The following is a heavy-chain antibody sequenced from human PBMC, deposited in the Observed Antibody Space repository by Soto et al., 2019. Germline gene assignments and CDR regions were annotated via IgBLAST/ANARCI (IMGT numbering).Heavy chain of an antibody. CDR2: ISYDGSNK. D-gene: IGHD6-13*01. V-gene: IGHV3-30*18. Sequence: QVQLVESGGGVVQPGRSLRLSCAASGFTFSSYGMHWVRQAPGKGLEWVAVISYDGSNKYYADSVKGRFTISRDNSKNTLYLQMNSLRAEDTAVYYCAKVSGAAGIPINYYYGMDVWGQGTTVTVPS. CDR1: GFTFSSYG. CDR3: AKVSGAAGIPINYYYGMDV. J-gene: IGHJ6*02.